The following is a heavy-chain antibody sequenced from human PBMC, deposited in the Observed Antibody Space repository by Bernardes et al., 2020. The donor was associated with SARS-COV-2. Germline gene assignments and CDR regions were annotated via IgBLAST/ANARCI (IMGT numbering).Heavy chain of an antibody. D-gene: IGHD6-19*01. V-gene: IGHV4-39*01. CDR2: IHYRGNT. CDR3: VRVAAGYYYQYGLDV. Sequence: SETLSLTCTVSGGSISSSTVYWGWVRQPPGKGLEWIGSIHYRGNTYYSPSLKSRVTISIDTSKNQFSLKLSSVTAADTAVYYCVRVAAGYYYQYGLDVWGTGTTVTVSA. J-gene: IGHJ6*04. CDR1: GGSISSSTVY.